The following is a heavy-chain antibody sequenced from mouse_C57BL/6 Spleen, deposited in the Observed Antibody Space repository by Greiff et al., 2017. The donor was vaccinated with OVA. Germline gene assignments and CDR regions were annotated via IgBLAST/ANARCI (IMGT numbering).Heavy chain of an antibody. J-gene: IGHJ4*01. CDR2: IYPGDGDT. CDR1: GYAFSRSW. V-gene: IGHV1-82*01. D-gene: IGHD2-5*01. CDR3: ARGRYSNYDAMDY. Sequence: QVQLQQSGPELVKPGASVKISCKASGYAFSRSWMNWVKQRPGKGLEWIGRIYPGDGDTNYNGKFKGKATLTADKSSSTAYMQLSSLTSEDSAVYFCARGRYSNYDAMDYWGQGTSVTVSS.